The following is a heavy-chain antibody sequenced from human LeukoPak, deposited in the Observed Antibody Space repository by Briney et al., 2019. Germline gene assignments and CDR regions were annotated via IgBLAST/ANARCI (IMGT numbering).Heavy chain of an antibody. CDR2: ITGSGLTT. D-gene: IGHD2-2*01. CDR3: AKDRRSMPHDY. CDR1: GFTFSSYG. V-gene: IGHV3-23*01. Sequence: GGSRRLSCAASGFTFSSYGMSWVRQAPGKGLEWVSGITGSGLTTYYADSVKGRFTISRDNSKNTLYLQMNSLRAEDTAVYYCAKDRRSMPHDYWGQGTLVTVSS. J-gene: IGHJ4*02.